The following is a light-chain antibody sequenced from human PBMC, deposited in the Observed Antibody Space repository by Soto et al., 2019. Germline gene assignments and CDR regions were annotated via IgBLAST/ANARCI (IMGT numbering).Light chain of an antibody. CDR2: GNS. CDR3: NSYTSYNTQWL. V-gene: IGLV1-40*01. CDR1: SSNIGAGYD. J-gene: IGLJ3*02. Sequence: QSVLTQPPSVSGAPGQRVTISCTGSSSNIGAGYDVHWYQQLPGTAPKLLIYGNSNRPSGVPDRFSGSKSGTSASLAITGLQAEDEADYYCNSYTSYNTQWLFGGGTKVTVL.